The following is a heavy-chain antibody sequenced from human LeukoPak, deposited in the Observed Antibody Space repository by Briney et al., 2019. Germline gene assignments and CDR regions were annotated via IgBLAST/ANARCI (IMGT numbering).Heavy chain of an antibody. V-gene: IGHV3-21*01. J-gene: IGHJ5*02. CDR2: ISSSSSYI. D-gene: IGHD6-19*01. CDR1: GFTFTSYW. Sequence: PGGSLRLSCAASGFTFTSYWMSWVRQAPGKGLEWVSSISSSSSYIYYADSVKGRFTISRDNAKNSLYLQMNSLRAEDTAVYYCARDLVGSGSGPWGQGTLVTVSS. CDR3: ARDLVGSGSGP.